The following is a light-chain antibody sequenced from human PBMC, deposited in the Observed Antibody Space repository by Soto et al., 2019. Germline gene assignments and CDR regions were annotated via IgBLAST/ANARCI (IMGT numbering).Light chain of an antibody. V-gene: IGLV1-44*01. J-gene: IGLJ2*01. CDR2: TNN. Sequence: QSVLTQPPSAPGTPGQRVTISCSGSSSNIGGNTVNWYQQLPGTAPKLLMYTNNQRPSGVPDRFSGSKSGTSASLAISGLQSEDEADYYCAAWDDSLNGVVFGGGTKLTVL. CDR1: SSNIGGNT. CDR3: AAWDDSLNGVV.